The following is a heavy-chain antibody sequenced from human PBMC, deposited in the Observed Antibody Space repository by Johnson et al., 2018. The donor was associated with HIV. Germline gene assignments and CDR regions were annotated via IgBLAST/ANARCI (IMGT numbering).Heavy chain of an antibody. V-gene: IGHV3-7*01. CDR3: ARERGYSSVLWKLSEAAFDI. CDR2: INQDGSEK. Sequence: VQLVESGGGLVQPGGSLRLSCAASGFTFSRYWMSWVRQAPGKGLEWVANINQDGSEKYYVDSVKGRFTISRDNAKNSLYLEMNSLRAEDTAVYYCARERGYSSVLWKLSEAAFDIWGQGTMVTVSS. CDR1: GFTFSRYW. D-gene: IGHD6-19*01. J-gene: IGHJ3*02.